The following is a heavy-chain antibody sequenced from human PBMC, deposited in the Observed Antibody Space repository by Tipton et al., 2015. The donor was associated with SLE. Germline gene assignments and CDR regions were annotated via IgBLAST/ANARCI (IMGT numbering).Heavy chain of an antibody. CDR1: GGSISNNY. CDR2: ISYGGGT. V-gene: IGHV4-59*12. Sequence: TLSLTCSVSGGSISNNYWIWIRQPPGKGLEWIGYISYGGGTNYNPSLKSRVTMSVDTAKNQFSLKLSSVTAADTAVYYCARGPIEGYYYYYMDVWGKGTTVTVSS. J-gene: IGHJ6*03. CDR3: ARGPIEGYYYYYMDV. D-gene: IGHD1-26*01.